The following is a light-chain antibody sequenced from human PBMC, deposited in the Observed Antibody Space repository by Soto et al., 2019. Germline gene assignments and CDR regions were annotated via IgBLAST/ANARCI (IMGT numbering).Light chain of an antibody. V-gene: IGLV2-14*01. Sequence: QAVLTQSRSVSGSPGQSVTISCTGTSSDVGGYNFVSWYQQYPGKAPKLMIYEVSNRPSGVSNRFSGSKSGNTASLTISGLQAEDEADYYCSSYTSSSTYVFGTGTKLTVL. CDR2: EVS. CDR1: SSDVGGYNF. CDR3: SSYTSSSTYV. J-gene: IGLJ1*01.